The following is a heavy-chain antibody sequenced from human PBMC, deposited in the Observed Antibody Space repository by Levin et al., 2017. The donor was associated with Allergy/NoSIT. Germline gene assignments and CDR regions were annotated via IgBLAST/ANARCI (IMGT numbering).Heavy chain of an antibody. CDR2: ISYDGSKK. CDR1: GFTFSSYG. V-gene: IGHV3-30*04. J-gene: IGHJ4*02. CDR3: ARDRGSSGWKNLIDY. Sequence: SGGSLRLSCGASGFTFSSYGMHWVRQAPGKGLEWVAVISYDGSKKYYADSVKGRFTISKDNSKNTLFLQMNSLRAEDTAVYYCARDRGSSGWKNLIDYWGQGTLVTVSS. D-gene: IGHD6-19*01.